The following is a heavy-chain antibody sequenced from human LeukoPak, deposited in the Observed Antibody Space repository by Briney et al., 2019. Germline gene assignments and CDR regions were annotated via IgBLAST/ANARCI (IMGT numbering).Heavy chain of an antibody. J-gene: IGHJ6*03. CDR3: AKDSAFYYIDV. Sequence: GGSLTLSCAASGCTVSSNYTTWVRQAPGKGLEGVSVIYIGGGTLYADSVKGRFTISRDNSKNTLYLQMNSLKGDDTAVYYCAKDSAFYYIDVWGKGTTVIISS. V-gene: IGHV3-53*05. CDR2: IYIGGGT. CDR1: GCTVSSNY. D-gene: IGHD3-10*01.